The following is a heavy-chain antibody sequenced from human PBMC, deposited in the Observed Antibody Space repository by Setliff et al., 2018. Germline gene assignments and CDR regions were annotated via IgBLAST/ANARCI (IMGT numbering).Heavy chain of an antibody. J-gene: IGHJ6*03. Sequence: QPGGSLRLSCTTSGFTFGDYGMSWVRQTPGKGLEWVGFIRSKAYGGTTEYAASVKGRFTISRDDSKSIAYLQMNSLKTEDTAIYYCARTYYYASGRSGYYYYYYYMDVWGKGTTVTVSS. V-gene: IGHV3-49*04. CDR1: GFTFGDYG. CDR3: ARTYYYASGRSGYYYYYYYMDV. D-gene: IGHD3-10*01. CDR2: IRSKAYGGTT.